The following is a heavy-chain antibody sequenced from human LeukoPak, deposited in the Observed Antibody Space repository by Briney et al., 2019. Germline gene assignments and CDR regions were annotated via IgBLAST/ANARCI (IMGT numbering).Heavy chain of an antibody. Sequence: SETLSLTCSVSGYSISSGYYWGWIRQPPGKGLEWIGSIYQSGSTYYNPSLKSRVTISVDTSKNQFSLKLSSVTAADTAVYYCARQGIAGSLDAFDIWGQGTMVTVSS. J-gene: IGHJ3*02. CDR1: GYSISSGYY. CDR3: ARQGIAGSLDAFDI. D-gene: IGHD1-26*01. CDR2: IYQSGST. V-gene: IGHV4-38-2*02.